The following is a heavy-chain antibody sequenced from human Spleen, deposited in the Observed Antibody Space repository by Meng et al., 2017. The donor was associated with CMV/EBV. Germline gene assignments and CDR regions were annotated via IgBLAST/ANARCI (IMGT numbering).Heavy chain of an antibody. J-gene: IGHJ1*01. V-gene: IGHV1-2*02. CDR1: AYTFTTYY. CDR2: INPNSGGT. D-gene: IGHD2/OR15-2a*01. CDR3: ARGGLSTALPEAPSSSSIDS. Sequence: ASVKVSCKASAYTFTTYYMHWVRQAPGQRLEWMGWINPNSGGTNYAQRFQGRVIMTWDTSLNTAYMELSRLRSNDTAVFYCARGGLSTALPEAPSSSSIDSWGQGTLVTVSS.